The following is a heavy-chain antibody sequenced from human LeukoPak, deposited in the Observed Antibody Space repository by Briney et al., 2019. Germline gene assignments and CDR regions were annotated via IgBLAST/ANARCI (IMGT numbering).Heavy chain of an antibody. J-gene: IGHJ2*01. CDR3: ARVYYSNSYDYWYFDL. CDR2: IYHSGAT. Sequence: SETLSLTCSVSGYSISSGYYCGWIRQSPEKGLEWIGSIYHSGATYYNPSLKSRVTISVDTSKNQCSLKVTSVTAADTAVYYCARVYYSNSYDYWYFDLWGRGTLVTVSS. V-gene: IGHV4-38-2*02. CDR1: GYSISSGYY. D-gene: IGHD6-13*01.